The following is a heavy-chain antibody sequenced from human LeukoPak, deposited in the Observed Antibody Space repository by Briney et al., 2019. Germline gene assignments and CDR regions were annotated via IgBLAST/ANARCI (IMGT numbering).Heavy chain of an antibody. D-gene: IGHD3-3*01. CDR1: GGSISSSSYY. CDR3: AVVNRNFWIGDHFLED. V-gene: IGHV4-39*01. Sequence: SETLSLNCTVSGGSISSSSYYWGRIRQPPGKGLEWMGTIDFDGNTFYNPSLNSRVTISVDMSKDQFSLKLNSVTATDTAVYYCAVVNRNFWIGDHFLEDWGQGTLVSVSS. J-gene: IGHJ4*02. CDR2: IDFDGNT.